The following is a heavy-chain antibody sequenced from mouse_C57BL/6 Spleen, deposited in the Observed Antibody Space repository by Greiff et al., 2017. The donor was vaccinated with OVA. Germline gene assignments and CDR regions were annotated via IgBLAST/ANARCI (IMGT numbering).Heavy chain of an antibody. CDR3: ADQGFAY. CDR2: IDPNSGGT. V-gene: IGHV1-72*01. Sequence: QVQLQQPGAELVKPGAPLKFSSKASAKPLTANWMHWGKRRPERGLGWIGRIDPNSGGTKYNEKFKSKATLTVDKPSSTAYMQLSSLTSEDSAVYYCADQGFAYWGQGTLVTVSA. CDR1: AKPLTANW. D-gene: IGHD3-2*02. J-gene: IGHJ3*01.